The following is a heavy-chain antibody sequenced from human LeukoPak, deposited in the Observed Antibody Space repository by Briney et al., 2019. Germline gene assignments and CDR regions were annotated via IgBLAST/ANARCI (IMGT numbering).Heavy chain of an antibody. CDR1: GYTFTSYG. D-gene: IGHD4-11*01. CDR3: ARVPVSGPGARFDY. Sequence: ASVKVSCKASGYTFTSYGISWVRQAPGQGLEWMGWISAYNVNTNDAQKLQGRVTMTTDTTTTTAYMELRSLRSDDTAVYYCARVPVSGPGARFDYWGPGTLVTVSP. J-gene: IGHJ4*02. V-gene: IGHV1-18*01. CDR2: ISAYNVNT.